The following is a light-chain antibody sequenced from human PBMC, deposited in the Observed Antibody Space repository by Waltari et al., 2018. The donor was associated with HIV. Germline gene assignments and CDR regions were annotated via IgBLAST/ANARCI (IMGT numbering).Light chain of an antibody. CDR3: SSYAGSNNWV. CDR1: NSDIGAYNY. V-gene: IGLV2-8*01. Sequence: QSALTQPPSASGSPGQSVTISCTGTNSDIGAYNYVSWYQQHPGKAPKFMIYEVKRGPSGVPDRFFGSKSGNTASLTVSGLQAEDEADYYCSSYAGSNNWVFGGGTKLTVL. J-gene: IGLJ3*02. CDR2: EVK.